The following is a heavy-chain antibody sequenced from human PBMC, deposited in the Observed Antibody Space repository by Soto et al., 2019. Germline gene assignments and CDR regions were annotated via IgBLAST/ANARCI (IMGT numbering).Heavy chain of an antibody. CDR1: GFTFSSYG. CDR2: IWYDGSNK. V-gene: IGHV3-33*01. Sequence: GGSLRLSCAASGFTFSSYGMHWVRQAPGKGLEWVAVIWYDGSNKYYADSVKGRFTISRDNSKNTLYLQMNSLRAEGTAVYYCARGGIAAGGMLGAFVIWGQGTMVTVS. D-gene: IGHD6-13*01. CDR3: ARGGIAAGGMLGAFVI. J-gene: IGHJ3*02.